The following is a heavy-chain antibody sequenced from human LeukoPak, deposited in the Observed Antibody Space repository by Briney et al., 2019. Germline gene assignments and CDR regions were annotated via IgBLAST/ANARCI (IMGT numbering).Heavy chain of an antibody. J-gene: IGHJ6*02. D-gene: IGHD2-15*01. CDR1: GFTFDDYA. CDR3: AKALGYCSGGSCYPLYGMDV. Sequence: GRSLRLSCAASGFTFDDYAMHWVRQAPGKGLEWVSGISWNSGSIGCADSVKGRFTISRDNAKNSLYLQMNSLRAEDTALYYCAKALGYCSGGSCYPLYGMDVWGQGTTVTVSS. V-gene: IGHV3-9*01. CDR2: ISWNSGSI.